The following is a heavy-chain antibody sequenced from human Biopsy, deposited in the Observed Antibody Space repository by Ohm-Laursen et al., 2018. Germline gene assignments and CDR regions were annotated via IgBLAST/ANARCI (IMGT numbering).Heavy chain of an antibody. J-gene: IGHJ4*02. CDR3: ARIIVRGSGSSNYFDY. V-gene: IGHV4-38-2*01. D-gene: IGHD3-22*01. CDR2: FSHSGNT. CDR1: GFSISSGHY. Sequence: SETLSLTCAVFGFSISSGHYWAWIRQPPGKGLEWIGTFSHSGNTYYNPSLKTQVTMSLDTSKNQFSLWLSSATAVDTAIYYCARIIVRGSGSSNYFDYWGQGTLVTVSS.